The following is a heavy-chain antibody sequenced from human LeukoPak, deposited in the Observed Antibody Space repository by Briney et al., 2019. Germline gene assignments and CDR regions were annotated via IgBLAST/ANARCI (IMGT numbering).Heavy chain of an antibody. CDR2: IKQDESEK. J-gene: IGHJ4*02. CDR1: GFTFSSYW. D-gene: IGHD6-19*01. Sequence: GGSLRLSCATSGFTFSSYWRSWVRQAPGKGLEWVANIKQDESEKYYVDSVKGRFTISRDNAKNSLYLQMNSLRAEDTAVYYCTRVYEYISGWYRNDYWGQGTLVTVSS. CDR3: TRVYEYISGWYRNDY. V-gene: IGHV3-7*01.